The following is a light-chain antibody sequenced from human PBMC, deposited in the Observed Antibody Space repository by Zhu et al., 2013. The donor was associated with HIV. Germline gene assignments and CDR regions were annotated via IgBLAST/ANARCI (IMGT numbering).Light chain of an antibody. CDR2: GTS. J-gene: IGKJ2*01. CDR1: HRVSSAY. Sequence: EIVLTQSPGTLSLSPGETATLSCRASHRVSSAYLAWYQQIPGQAPRLLISGTSNRATGIPDRFSGSGSGTDFTLTISGVEPEDFAKYYCQQYDTSTPMYTFGQGTNLEIK. CDR3: QQYDTSTPMYT. V-gene: IGKV3-20*01.